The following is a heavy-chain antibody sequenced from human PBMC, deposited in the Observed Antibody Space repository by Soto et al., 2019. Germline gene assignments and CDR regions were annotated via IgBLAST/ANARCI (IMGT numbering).Heavy chain of an antibody. V-gene: IGHV1-18*01. CDR2: INANNGST. J-gene: IGHJ6*02. Sequence: ASVKVSCKASGYTFTSYGISWVRQAPGQGLEWMGWINANNGSTNYAQKFQGWVTMTTDTSISTAYMELSRLRSDDTAVYYCARVYDYYGMDVWGQGTTVTVSS. CDR3: ARVYDYYGMDV. D-gene: IGHD3-3*01. CDR1: GYTFTSYG.